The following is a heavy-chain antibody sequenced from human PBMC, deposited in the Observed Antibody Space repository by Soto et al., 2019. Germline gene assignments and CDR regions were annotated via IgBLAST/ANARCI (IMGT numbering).Heavy chain of an antibody. CDR1: GFTFGNYW. Sequence: EVQLVESGGGLVQPGGSLRLSCAASGFTFGNYWMHWVRQAPGKGLVWVARINSDGSSTSYADSVKGRFTISRDNAKNPLYLQMTSLRAEDTAMYYCTKVISTVGGDFDSWCPGTLVTVSS. CDR3: TKVISTVGGDFDS. J-gene: IGHJ4*02. CDR2: INSDGSST. V-gene: IGHV3-74*01. D-gene: IGHD3-16*01.